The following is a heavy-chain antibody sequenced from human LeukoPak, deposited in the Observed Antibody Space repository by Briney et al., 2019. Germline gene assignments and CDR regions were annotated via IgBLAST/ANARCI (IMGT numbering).Heavy chain of an antibody. CDR2: ISDTGGNT. Sequence: GGSLRLSCAASGFTFGSYSMNWVRQAPGKGLEWLSAISDTGGNTYYTDSVKGLFTISRDNSRNTLYLQMNSLRVEDTAFYYCATLVFDSSGYSYFDYWGQGTLVTVSS. CDR1: GFTFGSYS. J-gene: IGHJ4*02. D-gene: IGHD3-22*01. V-gene: IGHV3-23*01. CDR3: ATLVFDSSGYSYFDY.